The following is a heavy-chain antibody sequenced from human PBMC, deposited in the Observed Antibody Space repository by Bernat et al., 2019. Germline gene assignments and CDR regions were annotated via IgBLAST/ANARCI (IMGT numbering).Heavy chain of an antibody. CDR3: ARGGVDNSNYGGLFDS. J-gene: IGHJ4*02. Sequence: QVQLQQWGAGLLKPSETLSLTCAVSDGAFSTYYWGWIRQPPGKGLEWIGEINHSGSTNYNPSLKSRVTMSVDTSRNQFSLKLSSVTAADSAIYFCARGGVDNSNYGGLFDSWGQGTLLTVSS. CDR1: DGAFSTYY. D-gene: IGHD4-4*01. CDR2: INHSGST. V-gene: IGHV4-34*02.